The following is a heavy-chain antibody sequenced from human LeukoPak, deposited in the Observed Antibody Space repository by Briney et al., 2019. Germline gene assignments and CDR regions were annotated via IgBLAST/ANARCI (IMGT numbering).Heavy chain of an antibody. V-gene: IGHV1-18*01. D-gene: IGHD5-24*01. CDR2: ISAYNGNT. Sequence: ASVKVSCKASGYTFTSYGISWVRQAPGQGLEWMGWISAYNGNTNYAQKLQGRVTMTTDTSTSTAYMELRSLRSDDTAVYYCARDPKLPWSDAFDIWGQGTMVTVSS. CDR1: GYTFTSYG. J-gene: IGHJ3*02. CDR3: ARDPKLPWSDAFDI.